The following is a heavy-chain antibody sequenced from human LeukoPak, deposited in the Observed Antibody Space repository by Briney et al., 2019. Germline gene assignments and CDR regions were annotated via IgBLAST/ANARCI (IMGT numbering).Heavy chain of an antibody. Sequence: GGSLRLSCAASGFTFSSYAMHWARQAPGKGLEWVAVISYDGSNKYYADSVKGRFTISRDNAENTLYLQMNSLRVEDTAVYFCARDRDYIFFDYWGQGALVTVSS. J-gene: IGHJ4*02. CDR3: ARDRDYIFFDY. CDR2: ISYDGSNK. D-gene: IGHD4-4*01. CDR1: GFTFSSYA. V-gene: IGHV3-30-3*01.